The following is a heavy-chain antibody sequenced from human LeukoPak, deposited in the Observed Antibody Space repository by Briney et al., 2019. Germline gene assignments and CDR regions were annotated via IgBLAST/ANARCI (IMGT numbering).Heavy chain of an antibody. CDR2: IYYSGST. V-gene: IGHV4-31*11. CDR3: ARGGYSIDY. J-gene: IGHJ4*02. D-gene: IGHD5-12*01. CDR1: GGSFSGYY. Sequence: SETLSLTCAVYGGSFSGYYWSWIRQHPGKGLEWIGYIYYSGSTYYNPSLKSRVTISVDTSKNQFSLKLSSVTAADTAVYYCARGGYSIDYWGQGTLVTVSS.